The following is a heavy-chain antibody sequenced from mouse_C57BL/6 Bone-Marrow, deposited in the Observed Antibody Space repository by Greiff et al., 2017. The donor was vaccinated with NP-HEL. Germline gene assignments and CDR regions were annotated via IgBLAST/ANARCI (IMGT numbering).Heavy chain of an antibody. D-gene: IGHD2-1*01. CDR3: AKLARYYGNYDYYAMDY. CDR1: GYTFTRYG. Sequence: QVQLQQSGAELARPGASVKLSCKASGYTFTRYGISWVKQRTGPGLEWIGEIYPRSGNTYYNEKFKGKATLTADKSSSTAYMELRSLTSEDSAVYFCAKLARYYGNYDYYAMDYWGQGTSVTVSS. J-gene: IGHJ4*01. V-gene: IGHV1-81*01. CDR2: IYPRSGNT.